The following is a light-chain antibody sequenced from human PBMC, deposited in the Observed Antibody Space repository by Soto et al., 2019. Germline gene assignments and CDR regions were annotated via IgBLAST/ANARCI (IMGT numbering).Light chain of an antibody. CDR1: SSDIGAYNY. J-gene: IGLJ1*01. Sequence: QSVLTQPASVSGSPGQSVTISCTGTSSDIGAYNYVSWYQQHPGKAPKLVIFDVSDRPSGISDRFSGSKSGYTASLSISGLQAEDEADYYCSSYTASSTRVFGTGTKLTVL. V-gene: IGLV2-14*03. CDR3: SSYTASSTRV. CDR2: DVS.